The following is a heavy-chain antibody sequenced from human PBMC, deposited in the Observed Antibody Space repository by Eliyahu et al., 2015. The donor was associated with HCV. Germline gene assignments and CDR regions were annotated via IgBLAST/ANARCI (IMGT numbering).Heavy chain of an antibody. CDR1: GFTFSDYY. V-gene: IGHV3-11*06. CDR3: ARAQQIPDSYFDY. J-gene: IGHJ4*02. CDR2: ISSSSSYT. Sequence: QVQLVESGGGLVKPGGSLRLSCAASGFTFSDYYMSWIRQAPGKGLGWVSYISSSSSYTNYADSVKGRFTISRDNAKNSLYLQMNSLRAEDTAVYYCARAQQIPDSYFDYWGQGTLVTVSS. D-gene: IGHD1/OR15-1a*01.